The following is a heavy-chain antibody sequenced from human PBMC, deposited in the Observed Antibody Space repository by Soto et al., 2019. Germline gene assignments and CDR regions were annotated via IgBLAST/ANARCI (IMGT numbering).Heavy chain of an antibody. Sequence: GGSLRLSCAASGFTFSSYGMHWVRQAPGKGLEWVAVISYDGSNKYYADSVKGRFTISRDNSKNTLYLQMNSLRAEDTAVYYCAKDQDIVVVPAAIPDYWGQGTLVTV. V-gene: IGHV3-30*18. CDR3: AKDQDIVVVPAAIPDY. CDR2: ISYDGSNK. D-gene: IGHD2-2*02. CDR1: GFTFSSYG. J-gene: IGHJ4*02.